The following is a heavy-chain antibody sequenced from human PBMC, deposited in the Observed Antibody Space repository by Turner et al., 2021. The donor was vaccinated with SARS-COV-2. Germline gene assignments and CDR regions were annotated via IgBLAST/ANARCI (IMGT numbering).Heavy chain of an antibody. D-gene: IGHD3-22*01. J-gene: IGHJ5*02. CDR2: ISWKSGRI. Sequence: EVQLVESGGGLVQPGRSLSLSCAASGFTFDAYAMHWVRQAPGKGLEWVSGISWKSGRIDYADSVKDRFTISRDNAKNSLYLQMNSLRVEDTALYYCVKGLDSMGYNWFDPWGLGTLVTVSS. CDR1: GFTFDAYA. CDR3: VKGLDSMGYNWFDP. V-gene: IGHV3-9*01.